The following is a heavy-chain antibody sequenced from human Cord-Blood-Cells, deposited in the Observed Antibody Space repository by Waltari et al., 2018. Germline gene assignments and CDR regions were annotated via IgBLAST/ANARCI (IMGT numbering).Heavy chain of an antibody. J-gene: IGHJ4*02. CDR3: ARLQSGYLVDY. D-gene: IGHD4-4*01. CDR1: GGTFSSYA. CDR2: SIPILGIA. V-gene: IGHV1-69*10. Sequence: QVQLVQSGAEVKKPGSSVKVSCKASGGTFSSYAISWVRQAPGQGLEWMGGSIPILGIANYAQKFQGRVTITADKATSTAYMELSSLRSEDTAVYYCARLQSGYLVDYWGQGTLVTVSS.